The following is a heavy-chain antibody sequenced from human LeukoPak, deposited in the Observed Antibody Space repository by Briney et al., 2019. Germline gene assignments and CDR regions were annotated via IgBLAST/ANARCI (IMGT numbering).Heavy chain of an antibody. J-gene: IGHJ4*02. Sequence: GGSLRLSCAASGFTFSYYWMHWVRQAPGKGLVWVSRISDDGSNTNYADFVKGRFTISRDNAKNTLYLQMDSLRAEDTAVYYCARDDGYYSSDSFMDNWGQGALVTVSS. CDR2: ISDDGSNT. V-gene: IGHV3-74*01. D-gene: IGHD6-13*01. CDR3: ARDDGYYSSDSFMDN. CDR1: GFTFSYYW.